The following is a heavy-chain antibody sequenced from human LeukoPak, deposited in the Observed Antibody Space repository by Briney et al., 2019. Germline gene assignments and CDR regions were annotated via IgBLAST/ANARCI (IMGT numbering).Heavy chain of an antibody. D-gene: IGHD5-12*01. CDR2: IRYDGSNK. Sequence: PGGSLRLSCAASGFTFSSYGMHWVRQAPGKGLEWVAFIRYDGSNKYYADSVKGRFTISRDNSKNTLYLQMNSLRAEDTAVYYCAKGAGARGYSGHDPGYYMDVWGKGTTVTISS. J-gene: IGHJ6*03. CDR3: AKGAGARGYSGHDPGYYMDV. V-gene: IGHV3-30*02. CDR1: GFTFSSYG.